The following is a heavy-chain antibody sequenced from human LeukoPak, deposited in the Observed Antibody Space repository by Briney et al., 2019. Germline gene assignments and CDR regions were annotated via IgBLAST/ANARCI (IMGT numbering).Heavy chain of an antibody. CDR1: GVSINDYY. J-gene: IGHJ4*02. D-gene: IGHD3-9*01. V-gene: IGHV4-34*01. Sequence: SETLSLTCGVFGVSINDYYWSWIRQSPGKGLEWIGEISHTEGTRYNPSLESRVTISVGTSENQLSLKLIFVTAADTAVYYCARIRCGHSGSVCYNHWGLATLVTVST. CDR3: ARIRCGHSGSVCYNH. CDR2: ISHTEGT.